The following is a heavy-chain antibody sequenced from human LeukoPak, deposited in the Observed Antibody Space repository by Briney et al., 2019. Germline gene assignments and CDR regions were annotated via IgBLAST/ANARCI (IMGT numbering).Heavy chain of an antibody. D-gene: IGHD6-25*01. J-gene: IGHJ4*02. V-gene: IGHV3-7*01. CDR3: VQRGFAY. Sequence: PGGSLRLSCTASGFTFSSHYMTWVRQAPGKGLEWVANIKRDGRDKNYVDSVKGRFTISRDNAKNSLYLQMNGLRVEDTAVYYCVQRGFAYWGQGTLVTVSS. CDR1: GFTFSSHY. CDR2: IKRDGRDK.